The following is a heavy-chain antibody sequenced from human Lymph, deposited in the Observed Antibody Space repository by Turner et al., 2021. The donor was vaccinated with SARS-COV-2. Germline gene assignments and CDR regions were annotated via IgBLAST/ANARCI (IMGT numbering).Heavy chain of an antibody. CDR1: GFNVSSNY. CDR2: IYSGGST. V-gene: IGHV3-53*02. CDR3: ARDNPHDAFDI. Sequence: EVPLVETGGGLVQPGGSLRLSCAASGFNVSSNYMSWVRQAPGKGLEWVSVIYSGGSTFYADSVRGRFTISRDNSKNTLYLQMNSLRAEDTAVYYCARDNPHDAFDIWGQGTMVTVSS. J-gene: IGHJ3*02.